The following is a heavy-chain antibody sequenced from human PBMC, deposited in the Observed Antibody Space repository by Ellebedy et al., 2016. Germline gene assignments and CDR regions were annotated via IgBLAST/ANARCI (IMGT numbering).Heavy chain of an antibody. CDR1: GYSFISHW. D-gene: IGHD3-3*01. Sequence: GESLKISCKGSGYSFISHWIGWVRQLPGKGLEWMGLIYPGDSDTKYSPSFQGQVTISADKSISTAYLQWRSLKASDTAMYYCARLTYYDFWSDYFSSGLDYWGRGTLVTVSS. V-gene: IGHV5-51*01. CDR3: ARLTYYDFWSDYFSSGLDY. J-gene: IGHJ4*02. CDR2: IYPGDSDT.